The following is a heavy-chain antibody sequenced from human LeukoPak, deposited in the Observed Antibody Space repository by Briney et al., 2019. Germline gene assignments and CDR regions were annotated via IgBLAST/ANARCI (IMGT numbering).Heavy chain of an antibody. CDR2: IKADGSGT. D-gene: IGHD2/OR15-2a*01. Sequence: GGSLRLSCAASGFTIGPYAKSWVRQGPGRGLEWVSVIKADGSGTFYADSVRGRFTTSRDNSKNSLYLQINSLTSEDTALYYCATWAFYHNLDVWGQGTTVIVSS. J-gene: IGHJ6*02. CDR3: ATWAFYHNLDV. V-gene: IGHV3-43*02. CDR1: GFTIGPYA.